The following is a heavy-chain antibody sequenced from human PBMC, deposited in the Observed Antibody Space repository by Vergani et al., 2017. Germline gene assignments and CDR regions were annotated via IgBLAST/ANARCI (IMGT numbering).Heavy chain of an antibody. CDR3: ARFVIAAARGMDV. J-gene: IGHJ6*02. Sequence: EVQLVQSGAEVKKPGESLKISCKGSGYSFTSYWIGCALQMPGKGLVWMGIIYPGDSDTRYSPSFQGHVSISADKSISTAYLQWSSLKASDTAMYYCARFVIAAARGMDVWGQGTTVTVSS. CDR2: IYPGDSDT. V-gene: IGHV5-51*01. CDR1: GYSFTSYW. D-gene: IGHD6-13*01.